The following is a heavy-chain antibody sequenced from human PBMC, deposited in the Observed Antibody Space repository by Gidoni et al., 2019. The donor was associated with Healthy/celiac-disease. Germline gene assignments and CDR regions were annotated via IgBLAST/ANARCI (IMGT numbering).Heavy chain of an antibody. CDR1: GGSISRYY. CDR2: IYYSGST. J-gene: IGHJ1*01. V-gene: IGHV4-59*12. CDR3: ARGYSSGWYRPSRGAEYFQH. Sequence: VQLQESGSGLVKPSETLSLTCSVTGGSISRYYWSWFRQPPGKGLQWIGYIYYSGSTNYNPSLKSRVTISVDTSKNQFSLKLSSVTAADTAVYYCARGYSSGWYRPSRGAEYFQHWGQGTLVTVSS. D-gene: IGHD6-19*01.